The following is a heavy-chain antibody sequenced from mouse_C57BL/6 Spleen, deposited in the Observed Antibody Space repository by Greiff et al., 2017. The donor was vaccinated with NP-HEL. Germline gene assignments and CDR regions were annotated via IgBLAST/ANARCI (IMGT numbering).Heavy chain of an antibody. D-gene: IGHD2-4*01. CDR2: INPSSGYT. J-gene: IGHJ3*01. V-gene: IGHV1-4*01. CDR1: GYTFTSYT. Sequence: VQRVESGAELARPGASVKMSCKASGYTFTSYTMHWVKQRPGQGLEWIGYINPSSGYTKYNQKFKDKATLTADKSSSTAYMQLSSLTSEDSAVYYCARNYDYSWFAYWGQGTLVTVSA. CDR3: ARNYDYSWFAY.